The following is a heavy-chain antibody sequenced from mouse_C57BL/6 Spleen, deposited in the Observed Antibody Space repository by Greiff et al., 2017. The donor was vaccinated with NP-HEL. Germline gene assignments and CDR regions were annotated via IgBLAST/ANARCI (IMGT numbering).Heavy chain of an antibody. CDR1: GYTFTSYW. V-gene: IGHV1-52*01. CDR3: ARADYGSFYWYFDV. Sequence: QVQLQQPGAELVRPGSSVKLSCKASGYTFTSYWMHWVKQRPIQGLEWIGNIDPSDSETHYNQKFKDKATLTVDKSSSTAYMQLSSLTSEDSAVYYCARADYGSFYWYFDVWGTGTTVTVSS. J-gene: IGHJ1*03. D-gene: IGHD1-1*01. CDR2: IDPSDSET.